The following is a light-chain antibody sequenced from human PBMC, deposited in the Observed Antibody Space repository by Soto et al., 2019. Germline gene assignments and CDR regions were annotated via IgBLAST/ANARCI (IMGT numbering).Light chain of an antibody. CDR3: QQRSNWPGGRFT. CDR1: QGVSSY. V-gene: IGKV3-11*01. CDR2: DAS. J-gene: IGKJ3*01. Sequence: EIVLTQSPATLSLSPGERATLSCRASQGVSSYLAWYQQKPGQAPRLLIYDASNRATGIPARFSGSGSGTDFTLTISSLELEYCAVDYCQQRSNWPGGRFTFGPGTKVDIK.